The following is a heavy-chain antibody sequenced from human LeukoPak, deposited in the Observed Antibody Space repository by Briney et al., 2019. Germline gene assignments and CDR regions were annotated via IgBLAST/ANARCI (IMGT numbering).Heavy chain of an antibody. V-gene: IGHV1-46*01. D-gene: IGHD6-19*01. J-gene: IGHJ4*02. CDR1: GHTFTSYY. CDR3: ARDPEQWLDPPFFDY. CDR2: INPSGGST. Sequence: ASVKVSCKASGHTFTSYYMHWVRQAPGQGLEWMGIINPSGGSTSYAQKFQGRVTMTRDTSTSTVYMELSSLRSEGTAVYYCARDPEQWLDPPFFDYWGQGTLVTVSS.